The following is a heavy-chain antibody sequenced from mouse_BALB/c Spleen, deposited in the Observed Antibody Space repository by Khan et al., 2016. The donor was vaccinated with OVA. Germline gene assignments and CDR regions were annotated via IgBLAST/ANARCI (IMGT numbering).Heavy chain of an antibody. CDR2: IHYSGST. D-gene: IGHD1-1*01. J-gene: IGHJ3*01. V-gene: IGHV3-1*02. CDR3: ARFYYYGSSFSY. CDR1: GYSITSGYS. Sequence: EVQLQESGPDLVKPSQSLSLTCTVTGYSITSGYSWHWIRQFPGNRLEWMAYIHYSGSTNYNPSLNSRISITRDTSKNQFFLQLNSVTPEDTATYYCARFYYYGSSFSYWGQGTLVTVSA.